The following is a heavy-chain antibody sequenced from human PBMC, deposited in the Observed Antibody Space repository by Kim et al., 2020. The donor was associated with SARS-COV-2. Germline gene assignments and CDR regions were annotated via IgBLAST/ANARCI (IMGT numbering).Heavy chain of an antibody. CDR1: GGSISSYY. D-gene: IGHD5-12*01. V-gene: IGHV4-59*08. Sequence: SETLSLTCTVSGGSISSYYWSWIRQPPGKGLEWIGYIYYSGSTNYNPSLKSRVTISVDTSKNQFSLKLSSVTAADTAVYYCARPTRYYGMDVWGQGNTVT. J-gene: IGHJ6*02. CDR3: ARPTRYYGMDV. CDR2: IYYSGST.